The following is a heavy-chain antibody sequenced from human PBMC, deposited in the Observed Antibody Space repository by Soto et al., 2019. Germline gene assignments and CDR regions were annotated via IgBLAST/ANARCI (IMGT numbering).Heavy chain of an antibody. Sequence: PGGSLRLSCAASGFTFSSYAMSWVRQAPGKGLEWVSAISGSGGSTYYADSVKGRFTISRDNSKNTLYLQMNSLRAEDTAVYYCEKYYGSGSYNQHFDYWGQGTLVTVSS. V-gene: IGHV3-23*01. D-gene: IGHD3-10*01. CDR1: GFTFSSYA. CDR3: EKYYGSGSYNQHFDY. CDR2: ISGSGGST. J-gene: IGHJ4*02.